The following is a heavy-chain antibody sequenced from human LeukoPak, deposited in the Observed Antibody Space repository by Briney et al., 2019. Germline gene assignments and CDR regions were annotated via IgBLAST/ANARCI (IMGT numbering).Heavy chain of an antibody. CDR3: ARAKGYCSGGSCYSAINWFDP. D-gene: IGHD2-15*01. V-gene: IGHV4-31*03. Sequence: SQTLSLTCTVFGGSISSGGYYWSWIRQHPGKGLEWIGYIYYSGSTYYNPSLKSRVTISVDTSKNQFSLKLSSVTAADTAVYYCARAKGYCSGGSCYSAINWFDPWGQGTLVTVSS. J-gene: IGHJ5*02. CDR2: IYYSGST. CDR1: GGSISSGGYY.